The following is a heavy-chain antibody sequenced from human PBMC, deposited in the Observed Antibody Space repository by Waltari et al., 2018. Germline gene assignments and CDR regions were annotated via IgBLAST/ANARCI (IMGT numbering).Heavy chain of an antibody. Sequence: QMQLVQSGPEVKKPGTSVKVSCKASGFTFTSSAMQWVRQARGQRLEWIGWIVVGSGTTNYAQKFQERVTITRDMSTSTAYMELSSLRSEDTAVYYCAAGGPTTSFHYYGMDVWGQGTTVTVSS. CDR3: AAGGPTTSFHYYGMDV. J-gene: IGHJ6*02. CDR1: GFTFTSSA. V-gene: IGHV1-58*02. D-gene: IGHD4-17*01. CDR2: IVVGSGTT.